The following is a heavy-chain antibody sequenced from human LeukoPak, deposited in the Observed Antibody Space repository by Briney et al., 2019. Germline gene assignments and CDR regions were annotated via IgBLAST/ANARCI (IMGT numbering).Heavy chain of an antibody. Sequence: GGSLRLSCAASGFTFDEYGMSWARQAPGKGLVWVSRGDGDGSHSTYADSVKGRFTISRDNAKNTLYLQMNSLTGEDTAVYYCAYSDHFDNWGQGTLVTVSS. J-gene: IGHJ4*02. D-gene: IGHD4-17*01. CDR2: GDGDGSHS. V-gene: IGHV3-74*03. CDR1: GFTFDEYG. CDR3: AYSDHFDN.